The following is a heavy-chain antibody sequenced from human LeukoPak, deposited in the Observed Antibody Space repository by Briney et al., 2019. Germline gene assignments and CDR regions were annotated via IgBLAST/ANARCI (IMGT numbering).Heavy chain of an antibody. J-gene: IGHJ3*02. Sequence: SETLSLTCTVSGGSISSYYWSWIRQPPGKGLEWIGYIYYSGSTNYNPSLKSRVTISIDTSQNQFSLKLSSVTAAATAVYYCVRATGWRDAFDIWGQGTMVTVSS. CDR1: GGSISSYY. CDR2: IYYSGST. CDR3: VRATGWRDAFDI. V-gene: IGHV4-59*01. D-gene: IGHD6-19*01.